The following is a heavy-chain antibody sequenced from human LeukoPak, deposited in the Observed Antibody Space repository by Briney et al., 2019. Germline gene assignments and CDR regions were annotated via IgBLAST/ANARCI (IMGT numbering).Heavy chain of an antibody. Sequence: PSETLSLTCTVSGGSISSYYWSWIRQPPGKGLEWIGYIYYSGSTNYNPSLKSRVTISVDTSKNQFSLKLSSVTAADTAVYYCARTYYYDSSGYYRHADAFDIWGQGTMVTVSS. J-gene: IGHJ3*02. CDR2: IYYSGST. V-gene: IGHV4-59*01. CDR1: GGSISSYY. CDR3: ARTYYYDSSGYYRHADAFDI. D-gene: IGHD3-22*01.